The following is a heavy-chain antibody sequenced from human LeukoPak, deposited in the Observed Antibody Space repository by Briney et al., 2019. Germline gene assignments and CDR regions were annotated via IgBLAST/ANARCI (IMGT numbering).Heavy chain of an antibody. CDR3: ARAARIAARPGLDY. J-gene: IGHJ4*02. D-gene: IGHD6-6*01. Sequence: SETLSLTCQVYGGSFSGYYWSWIRQPPGKGLEWIGEINHSGSTNYNPSLKSRVTISVGTSKNQFSLKLSSVTAADTAVYYCARAARIAARPGLDYWGQGTLVTVSS. CDR1: GGSFSGYY. CDR2: INHSGST. V-gene: IGHV4-34*01.